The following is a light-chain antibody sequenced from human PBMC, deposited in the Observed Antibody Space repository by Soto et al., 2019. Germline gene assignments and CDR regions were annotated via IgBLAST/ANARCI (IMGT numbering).Light chain of an antibody. V-gene: IGLV2-14*01. J-gene: IGLJ1*01. CDR2: TVN. Sequence: QSALTQPASVSGSPGQSITLSCTGTSSDVGGYKYVSWYQQHPGNAPKLLIYTVNNRPSGVSNRFSGSKSGNTASLTISGLQAEDEADYYCSSYTSSSSYVFGTGTKVTVL. CDR1: SSDVGGYKY. CDR3: SSYTSSSSYV.